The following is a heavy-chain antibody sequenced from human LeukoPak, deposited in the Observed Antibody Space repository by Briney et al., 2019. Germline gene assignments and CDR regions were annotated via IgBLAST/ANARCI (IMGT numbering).Heavy chain of an antibody. CDR1: GFTFSSYA. Sequence: GRSLRLSCAASGFTFSSYAMHWVRQAPGKGLEWVAVISYDGSNKYYADSVKGRFTTSRDNSKNTLYLQMNSLRAEDTAVYYCAREELRGDDHFDYWGQGTLVTVSS. J-gene: IGHJ4*02. CDR2: ISYDGSNK. CDR3: AREELRGDDHFDY. D-gene: IGHD1-7*01. V-gene: IGHV3-30-3*01.